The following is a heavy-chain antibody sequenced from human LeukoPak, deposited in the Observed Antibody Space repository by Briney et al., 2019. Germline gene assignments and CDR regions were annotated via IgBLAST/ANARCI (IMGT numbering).Heavy chain of an antibody. CDR2: IYHSGST. V-gene: IGHV4-38-2*01. CDR1: GYSISSGYY. J-gene: IGHJ4*02. D-gene: IGHD3-3*01. CDR3: AIRNIDDDFWSGYYGAFDY. Sequence: PSETLSLTCAVSGYSISSGYYWGWIRQPPGKGLEWIGRIYHSGSTYYNPSLKSRVTISVDTSKNQFSLKLSPVTAADTAVYYCAIRNIDDDFWSGYYGAFDYWGQGTLVTVSS.